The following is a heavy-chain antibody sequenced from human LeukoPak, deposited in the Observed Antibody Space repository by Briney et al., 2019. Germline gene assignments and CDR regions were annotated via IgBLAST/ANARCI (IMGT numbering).Heavy chain of an antibody. Sequence: ASVKVSCKASGYTFTSYDINWVRQATGQGLEWMGWMNPNSGNTGYAQKFQGRVTMTRNTSISTAYMDLSSLRSEDTAVYYCARGQNRYYDFWSGYYYYYYMDVWGKGTTVTVSS. CDR2: MNPNSGNT. CDR1: GYTFTSYD. CDR3: ARGQNRYYDFWSGYYYYYYMDV. V-gene: IGHV1-8*01. J-gene: IGHJ6*03. D-gene: IGHD3-3*01.